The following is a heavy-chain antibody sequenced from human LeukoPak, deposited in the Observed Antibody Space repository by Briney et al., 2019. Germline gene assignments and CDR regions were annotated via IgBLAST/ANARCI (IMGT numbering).Heavy chain of an antibody. Sequence: GGSLRLSCAASGFTFSSYDMHWVRQATEKGLEWVSAIGTAGDTYYPGSVKGRFTISRENAKNSLYLQMNSLRAGDTAVYYCARGGTAMVTAFDYWGQGTLVTVSA. V-gene: IGHV3-13*04. CDR1: GFTFSSYD. D-gene: IGHD5-18*01. J-gene: IGHJ4*02. CDR2: IGTAGDT. CDR3: ARGGTAMVTAFDY.